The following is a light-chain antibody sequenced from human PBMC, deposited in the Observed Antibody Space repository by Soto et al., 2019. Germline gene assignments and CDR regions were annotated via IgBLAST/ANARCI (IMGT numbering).Light chain of an antibody. V-gene: IGLV2-11*01. CDR2: DVS. J-gene: IGLJ1*01. Sequence: QSVLTQPRSVSGSPGQTVTISCTGTRSDVGGYNYVSWYQQHPGKAPKLMIYDVSKRPSGVPDRFSGSKSGNTASLTISGLQAEDEADYYCCSYAGSYTHVFGTGTKVTVL. CDR3: CSYAGSYTHV. CDR1: RSDVGGYNY.